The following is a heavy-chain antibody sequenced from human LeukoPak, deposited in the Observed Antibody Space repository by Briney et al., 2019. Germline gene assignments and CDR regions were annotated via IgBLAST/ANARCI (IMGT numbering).Heavy chain of an antibody. CDR3: ARKGAATDAAYYFFYMDV. J-gene: IGHJ6*03. V-gene: IGHV4-34*01. CDR1: SGSFSDYF. Sequence: SETLSLTCAVTSGSFSDYFWSWIRQPPGKGLEWIAEINYIGDINYNPSLESRVTISVDMSRNQFSLKLSSVTAADTAVYYCARKGAATDAAYYFFYMDVWGKGTAVTVSS. CDR2: INYIGDI. D-gene: IGHD6-13*01.